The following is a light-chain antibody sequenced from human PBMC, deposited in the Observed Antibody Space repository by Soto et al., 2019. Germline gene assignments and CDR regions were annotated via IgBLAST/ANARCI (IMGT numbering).Light chain of an antibody. J-gene: IGKJ2*01. CDR1: QSISTW. Sequence: DTRMTQSPSTLSASVGDRVTITCRASQSISTWLAWYQQKPGKAPKVVIYQASILESGVPPRFSGSGSGTEFTLTIGSLQPDDFGTYYCQQYNSHPYTFGQGTKVDIK. V-gene: IGKV1-5*03. CDR2: QAS. CDR3: QQYNSHPYT.